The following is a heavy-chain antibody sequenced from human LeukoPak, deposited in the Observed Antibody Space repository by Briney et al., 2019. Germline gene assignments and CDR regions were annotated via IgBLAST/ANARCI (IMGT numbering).Heavy chain of an antibody. CDR1: GFTVSSNY. CDR2: IYSGGST. D-gene: IGHD2-2*01. V-gene: IGHV3-66*01. J-gene: IGHJ6*02. Sequence: GGSLRLSCAASGFTVSSNYMSWVRQAPGKGLEWVSVIYSGGSTYYADSVKGRFTISRDNSKNTLYLQMNSLRAEDTAVYYCARDRYCSSTSCPTNYGMDVWGQGTTVTVSS. CDR3: ARDRYCSSTSCPTNYGMDV.